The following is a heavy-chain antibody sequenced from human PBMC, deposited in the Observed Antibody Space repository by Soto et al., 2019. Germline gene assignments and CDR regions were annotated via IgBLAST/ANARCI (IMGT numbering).Heavy chain of an antibody. CDR2: IIPIFGTA. Sequence: QVQLVQSGAEVKKPGSSVKVSCKASGGTFSSYAISWVRQAPGQGLEWMGGIIPIFGTANYAQKFQGRVTITADKSTSTAYMELSSLRSEDTAVYYCARRGREVTYNYYYYGMDVWGQGTTVTVSS. CDR3: ARRGREVTYNYYYYGMDV. D-gene: IGHD4-4*01. CDR1: GGTFSSYA. V-gene: IGHV1-69*06. J-gene: IGHJ6*02.